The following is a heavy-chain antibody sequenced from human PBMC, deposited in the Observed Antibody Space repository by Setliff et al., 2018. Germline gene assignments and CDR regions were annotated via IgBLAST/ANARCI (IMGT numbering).Heavy chain of an antibody. V-gene: IGHV4-31*03. D-gene: IGHD6-6*01. CDR3: ARGGQLAGFDY. J-gene: IGHJ4*02. CDR1: GGSISSGGYY. Sequence: PSETLSLTCTVSGGSISSGGYYWSWIRQHPGKGLEWIGYIYYSGSTYYNPSLKSRVTISVDTSKNQFSLKLSSVTAADTAMYYCARGGQLAGFDYWGQGTLVTVSS. CDR2: IYYSGST.